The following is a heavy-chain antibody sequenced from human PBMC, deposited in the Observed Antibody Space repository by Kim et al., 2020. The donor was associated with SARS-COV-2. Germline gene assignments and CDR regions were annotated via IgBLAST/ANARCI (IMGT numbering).Heavy chain of an antibody. CDR1: GGTFSSYA. J-gene: IGHJ6*02. Sequence: SVKVSCKASGGTFSSYAISWVRQAPGQGLEWMGGIIPIFGTANYAQKFQGRVTITADESTSTAYMELSSLRSEDTAVYYCARGSGSYSYYYYGMDVWGQGTTGTVSS. V-gene: IGHV1-69*13. CDR3: ARGSGSYSYYYYGMDV. D-gene: IGHD1-26*01. CDR2: IIPIFGTA.